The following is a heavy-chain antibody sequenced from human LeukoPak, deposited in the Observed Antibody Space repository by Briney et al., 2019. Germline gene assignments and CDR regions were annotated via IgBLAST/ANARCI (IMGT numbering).Heavy chain of an antibody. CDR3: ARSASISYYYDHGAFDI. J-gene: IGHJ3*02. CDR2: MNPNSGNT. D-gene: IGHD3-22*01. Sequence: ASVKVSCKASGYTFTSYDINWVRQATGQGLEWMGWMNPNSGNTGYAQKFQGRVTITRNTSISTAYMELSSLRSEDTAVYYCARSASISYYYDHGAFDIWGQGTMVTVSS. V-gene: IGHV1-8*03. CDR1: GYTFTSYD.